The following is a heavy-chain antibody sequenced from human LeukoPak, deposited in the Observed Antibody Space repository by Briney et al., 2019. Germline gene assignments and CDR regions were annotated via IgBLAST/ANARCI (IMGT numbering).Heavy chain of an antibody. J-gene: IGHJ4*02. CDR2: ISSSSSYI. D-gene: IGHD5-12*01. CDR3: ARVQYSGYDLVVGFDY. CDR1: GFTFGSYG. V-gene: IGHV3-21*01. Sequence: GGSLRLSCAASGFTFGSYGMNWVRQAPGKGLEWVSSISSSSSYIYYADSVKGRFTISRDNAKNSLYLQMNSLRAEDTAVYYCARVQYSGYDLVVGFDYWGQGTLVTVSS.